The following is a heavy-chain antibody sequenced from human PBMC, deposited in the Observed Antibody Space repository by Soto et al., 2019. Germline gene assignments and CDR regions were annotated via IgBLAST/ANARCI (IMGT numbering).Heavy chain of an antibody. D-gene: IGHD3-16*01. V-gene: IGHV5-51*01. CDR1: GYSFTIYW. CDR3: ARGGRSSYGLDV. CDR2: IYPGDSDT. Sequence: PRESLKISCKGSGYSFTIYWIAWVRQMPGNGLEWLGIIYPGDSDTKYSPSFQGQVTISADKSISTAYLQWGNLKASDTAMYYCARGGRSSYGLDVWGQGTTVTVSS. J-gene: IGHJ6*02.